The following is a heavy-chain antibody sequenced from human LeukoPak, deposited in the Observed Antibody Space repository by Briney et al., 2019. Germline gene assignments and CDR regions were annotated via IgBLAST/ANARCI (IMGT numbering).Heavy chain of an antibody. CDR2: ISSSGSTM. CDR1: GFTFSSYE. CDR3: ARGDVSVYCSGGSCYSDY. V-gene: IGHV3-48*03. J-gene: IGHJ4*02. Sequence: PGGSLRLSCAASGFTFSSYEMNWVRQAPGKGLEWGSYISSSGSTMYYADSVKGRFTISRDNAKNSLYLQMNSLRAEDTAVCYCARGDVSVYCSGGSCYSDYWGQGTLVTVSS. D-gene: IGHD2-15*01.